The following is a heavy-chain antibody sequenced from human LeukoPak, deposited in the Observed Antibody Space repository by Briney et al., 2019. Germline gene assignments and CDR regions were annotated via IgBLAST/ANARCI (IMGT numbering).Heavy chain of an antibody. CDR3: ARVTGDRRGHAFDI. Sequence: ASVKVSCKASGYTFTGYYMHWVRQAPGQGLEWMGWINPNSGGTNYAQKFQGRVTMTRDTSISTAYMELSRLRSDDTAVYYCARVTGDRRGHAFDIWGQGTMVTVSS. CDR1: GYTFTGYY. D-gene: IGHD7-27*01. V-gene: IGHV1-2*02. CDR2: INPNSGGT. J-gene: IGHJ3*02.